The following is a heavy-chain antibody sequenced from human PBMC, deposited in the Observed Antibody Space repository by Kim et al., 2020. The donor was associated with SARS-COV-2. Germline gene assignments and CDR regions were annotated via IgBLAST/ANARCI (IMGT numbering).Heavy chain of an antibody. J-gene: IGHJ3*02. D-gene: IGHD1-26*01. CDR3: ARRLRGPVGHAFDI. CDR2: IIPIFGTA. Sequence: SVKVSCKASGGTFSSYAISWVRQAPGQGLEWMGGIIPIFGTANYAQKFQGRVTITADESTSTAYMELSSLRSEDTAVYYCARRLRGPVGHAFDIWGQGTMVTVSS. CDR1: GGTFSSYA. V-gene: IGHV1-69*13.